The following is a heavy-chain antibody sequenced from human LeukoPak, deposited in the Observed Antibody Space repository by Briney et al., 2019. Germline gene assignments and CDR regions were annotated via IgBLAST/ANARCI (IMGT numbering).Heavy chain of an antibody. CDR1: GFTFSSYS. Sequence: GGSLRLSCAASGFTFSSYSMNWVRQAPGKGLEWVSYISSSRSTVYYADSVKGRFTISRDNAKNSLYLQMNSLRAEDTAVYYCAREYCSSTSCLYDYWGQGTLVTVSS. D-gene: IGHD2-2*01. CDR2: ISSSRSTV. CDR3: AREYCSSTSCLYDY. V-gene: IGHV3-48*01. J-gene: IGHJ4*02.